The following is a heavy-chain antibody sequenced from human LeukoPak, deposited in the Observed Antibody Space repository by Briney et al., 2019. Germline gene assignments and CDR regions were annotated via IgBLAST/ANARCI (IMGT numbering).Heavy chain of an antibody. CDR3: ASGYYDILTGYQDYYFDY. V-gene: IGHV1-18*04. Sequence: VASVKVSCKASGYTFTSYGISWVRQAPGQGLEWMGWISAYNGNTNYAQKLQGRVTMTTDTSASTAYVELRSLRSDDTAVYYCASGYYDILTGYQDYYFDYWGQGTLVTVSS. CDR2: ISAYNGNT. J-gene: IGHJ4*02. D-gene: IGHD3-9*01. CDR1: GYTFTSYG.